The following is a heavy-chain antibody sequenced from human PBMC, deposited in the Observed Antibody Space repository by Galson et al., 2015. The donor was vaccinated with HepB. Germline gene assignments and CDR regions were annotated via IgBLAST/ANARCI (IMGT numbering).Heavy chain of an antibody. CDR2: IRSKAYGATT. CDR1: GFTFGDYA. D-gene: IGHD1-7*01. Sequence: SLRLSCAASGFTFGDYALSWVRQAPGKGLECVGFIRSKAYGATTEYAASVKGRFTISRDDSKSIACLHMISLKTEDTAVYYCTRCRSGNTLNFDYWGHGTLVTVSS. V-gene: IGHV3-49*04. CDR3: TRCRSGNTLNFDY. J-gene: IGHJ4*01.